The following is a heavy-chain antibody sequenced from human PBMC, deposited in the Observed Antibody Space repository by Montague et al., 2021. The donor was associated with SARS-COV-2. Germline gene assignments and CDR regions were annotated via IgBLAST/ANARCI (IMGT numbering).Heavy chain of an antibody. V-gene: IGHV4-34*01. D-gene: IGHD2-2*02. CDR3: ARLGDGIVPSPILGLGPYYSFYYMDV. CDR1: GESFSRYY. CDR2: ISQSGNT. J-gene: IGHJ6*03. Sequence: SETLSLTCAVFGESFSRYYWSWIRQPRGKGLEWIGEISQSGNTKYNPSLQSRVSISLDTSRNQFSLKVSSVTAADTAIYYCARLGDGIVPSPILGLGPYYSFYYMDVWGKGTTATVS.